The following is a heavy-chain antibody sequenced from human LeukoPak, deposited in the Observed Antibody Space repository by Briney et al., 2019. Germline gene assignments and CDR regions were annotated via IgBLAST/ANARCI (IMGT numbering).Heavy chain of an antibody. Sequence: GGSLRLSCAASGFTLRSYTMNWVRQAPGKGLEWVSAISGSGGSTYYADSVKGRFAISRDNSKNTLYLQMNSLRAEDTAVYYCAKTSSGWTGWFDPWGQGTLVTVSS. J-gene: IGHJ5*02. CDR2: ISGSGGST. CDR3: AKTSSGWTGWFDP. D-gene: IGHD6-19*01. CDR1: GFTLRSYT. V-gene: IGHV3-23*01.